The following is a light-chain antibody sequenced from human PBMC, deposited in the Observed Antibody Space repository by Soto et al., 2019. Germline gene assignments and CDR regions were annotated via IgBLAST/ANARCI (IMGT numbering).Light chain of an antibody. V-gene: IGKV3-20*01. CDR2: GAS. CDR1: QSVSSSY. Sequence: EIVLTQSRGTLSLSPGERATLACWSSQSVSSSYLAWYQQKPGQAPRLLIYGASSRATGIPDRFSGSGSGTDFTLTISRLEPEDFAVYYCQQYGSSSWTFGQGTKVDIK. J-gene: IGKJ1*01. CDR3: QQYGSSSWT.